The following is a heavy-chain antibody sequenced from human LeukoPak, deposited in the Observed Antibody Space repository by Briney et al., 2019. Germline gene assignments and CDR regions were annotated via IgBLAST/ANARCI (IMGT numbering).Heavy chain of an antibody. CDR3: ARFNYGGKARFDP. CDR1: GGSISSYY. V-gene: IGHV4-59*06. CDR2: IYYSGST. J-gene: IGHJ5*02. Sequence: SETLSLTCTVSGGSISSYYWSWIRQPAGKGLEWIGYIYYSGSTYYNPSLKSRVTISVDTSKNQFSLKLSSVTAADTAVYYCARFNYGGKARFDPWGQGTLVTVSS. D-gene: IGHD4-23*01.